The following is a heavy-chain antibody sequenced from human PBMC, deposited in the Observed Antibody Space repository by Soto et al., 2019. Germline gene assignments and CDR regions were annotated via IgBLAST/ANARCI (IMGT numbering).Heavy chain of an antibody. Sequence: PGGSLRLSCVASGFSLSDYYMTWIRQAPGKGLEWVSYISSSGTTIYYADSVKGRFSISRDNAKNSLYLQMNSLRAEDTAVYYCARDRWLRDCSGGSCGEKYYYYYYGMDVWGQGTTVTVSS. D-gene: IGHD2-15*01. J-gene: IGHJ6*02. V-gene: IGHV3-11*01. CDR3: ARDRWLRDCSGGSCGEKYYYYYYGMDV. CDR2: ISSSGTTI. CDR1: GFSLSDYY.